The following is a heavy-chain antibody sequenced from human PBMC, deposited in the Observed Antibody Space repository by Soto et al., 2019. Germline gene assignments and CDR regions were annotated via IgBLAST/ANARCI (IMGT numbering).Heavy chain of an antibody. CDR3: ARVSFDHFVHWFDP. V-gene: IGHV6-1*01. CDR1: GDSVSRKTSA. D-gene: IGHD3-9*01. Sequence: PSQTLSLTCAISGDSVSRKTSAWNWFRQSPSRGLEWLGRTYFRSRWYNDYAISVKSRITINPDTSKNQFSLLLNSVTPEDTAVYYCARVSFDHFVHWFDPWGQGTLVTVTS. J-gene: IGHJ5*02. CDR2: TYFRSRWYN.